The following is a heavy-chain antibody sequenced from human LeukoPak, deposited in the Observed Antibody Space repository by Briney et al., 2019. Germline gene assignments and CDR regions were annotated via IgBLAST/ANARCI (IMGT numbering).Heavy chain of an antibody. CDR1: GGSISSSTFY. CDR2: IYYSGST. CDR3: ASLTTADAFDI. V-gene: IGHV4-39*07. D-gene: IGHD3-22*01. J-gene: IGHJ3*02. Sequence: PSETLSLTCTVSGGSISSSTFYWGWIRQPPGKGLEWIGTIYYSGSTLYNPSLKSRVTVSVDTSKNQFSLQLSSVTAADTAVFYCASLTTADAFDIWGQGTMVTVSS.